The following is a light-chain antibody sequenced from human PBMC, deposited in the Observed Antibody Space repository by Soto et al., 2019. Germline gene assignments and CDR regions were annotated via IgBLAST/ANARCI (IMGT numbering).Light chain of an antibody. CDR2: GAY. J-gene: IGKJ1*01. V-gene: IGKV3-20*01. Sequence: EIVLTQSPGTLSLSPGERATLSCRASQSVISSYLAWYQQKSGQAPRLFIYGAYNRATGIPDRFSGSGSGTDFTLTISRREPEDFAVYYCQQYGSSLWTFGQGTKVEI. CDR1: QSVISSY. CDR3: QQYGSSLWT.